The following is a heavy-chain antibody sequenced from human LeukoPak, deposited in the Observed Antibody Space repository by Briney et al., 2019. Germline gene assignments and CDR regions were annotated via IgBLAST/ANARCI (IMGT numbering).Heavy chain of an antibody. CDR3: ARESENYYDSSGYYYSTRYYFDY. CDR1: GFTFSSYA. J-gene: IGHJ4*02. D-gene: IGHD3-22*01. Sequence: GGSLRLSCAASGFTFSSYAMHWVRQAPGKGLEWVAVISYDGSNKYYADSVKSRFTISRDNSKNTLYLQMNSLRAEDTAVYYCARESENYYDSSGYYYSTRYYFDYWGQGTLVTVSS. CDR2: ISYDGSNK. V-gene: IGHV3-30-3*01.